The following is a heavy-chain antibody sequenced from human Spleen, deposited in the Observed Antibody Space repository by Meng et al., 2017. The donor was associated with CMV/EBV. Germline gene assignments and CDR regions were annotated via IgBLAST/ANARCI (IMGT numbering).Heavy chain of an antibody. CDR1: GFTVSSNY. CDR2: INWNGGST. Sequence: GESLKISCAASGFTVSSNYMSWVRQAPGKGLEWVSGINWNGGSTGYADSVKGRFTISRDNAKNSLYLQMNSLRAEDTALYYCARLPRANCGGDCYFDYWGQGTLVTVSS. J-gene: IGHJ4*02. D-gene: IGHD2-21*01. CDR3: ARLPRANCGGDCYFDY. V-gene: IGHV3-20*04.